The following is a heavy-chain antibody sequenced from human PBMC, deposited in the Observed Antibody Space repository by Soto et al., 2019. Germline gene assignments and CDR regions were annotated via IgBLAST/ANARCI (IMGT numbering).Heavy chain of an antibody. Sequence: PSETLSLTCTVSGGSISSGGYYWSWIRQHPGKGLEWIGYIYYSGSTYYNPSLKSRVTISVDTSKNQFSLKLSSVTAADTAVYYCVRGLWDYGDYFTFDYWGQGTLVTVSS. D-gene: IGHD4-17*01. CDR1: GGSISSGGYY. CDR3: VRGLWDYGDYFTFDY. V-gene: IGHV4-31*03. J-gene: IGHJ4*02. CDR2: IYYSGST.